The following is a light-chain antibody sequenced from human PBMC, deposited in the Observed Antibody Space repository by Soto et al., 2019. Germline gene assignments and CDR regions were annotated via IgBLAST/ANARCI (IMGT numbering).Light chain of an antibody. J-gene: IGKJ4*01. CDR2: GAS. CDR3: QQYGSSPLT. Sequence: IVLTQSPGTLSLSPGERATLSCRASQRISSSYLAWYQQKPGQAPRLLIYGASSRATGIPDRFSGSGSGTDFTLTISILEPEDFAVYCCQQYGSSPLTFGGGTKVEIK. CDR1: QRISSSY. V-gene: IGKV3-20*01.